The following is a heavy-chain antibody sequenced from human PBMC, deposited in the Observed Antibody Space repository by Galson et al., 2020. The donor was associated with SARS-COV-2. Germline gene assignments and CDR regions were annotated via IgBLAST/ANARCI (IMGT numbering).Heavy chain of an antibody. CDR3: ARLAVSPWGFNF. D-gene: IGHD7-27*01. V-gene: IGHV4-39*01. J-gene: IGHJ4*02. CDR2: IYHSGSA. CDR1: GGSISSSSYF. Sequence: SETLSLTCTVSGGSISSSSYFWAWIRQPPGKGLEWIGYIYHSGSAYYAPSLQSRVSIFVDTSKNQFSLKLTSVTAADTAVYYCARLAVSPWGFNFWGQGILFTVSS.